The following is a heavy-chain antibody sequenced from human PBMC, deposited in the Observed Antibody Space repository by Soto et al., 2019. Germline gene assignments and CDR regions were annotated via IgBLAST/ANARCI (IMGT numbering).Heavy chain of an antibody. CDR2: IIPIFGTA. V-gene: IGHV1-69*01. D-gene: IGHD3-22*01. CDR1: GGTFSSYA. J-gene: IGHJ4*02. Sequence: SVKCPCKASGGTFSSYAISWVRQAPGQGLEWMGGIIPIFGTANYAQKFQGRVTITADESTSTAYMELSSLRSEDTAVYYCATRYYYDSSGYCPFDYWGQGTLVTVSS. CDR3: ATRYYYDSSGYCPFDY.